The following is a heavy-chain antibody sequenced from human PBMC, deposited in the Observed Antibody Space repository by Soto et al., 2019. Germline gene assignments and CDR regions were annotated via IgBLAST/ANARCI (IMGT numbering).Heavy chain of an antibody. CDR1: GGTFSSYA. Sequence: QVQLVQSGAEVTKPGSSVKVSCKASGGTFSSYAISWVRQAPGQGLEWMGGIIPIFGTANYAQKFQGRVTITADESTSTAYMELSSLRSEDTAVYYCARVTMAARYTYYYYGMDVWGQGTTVTVSS. CDR3: ARVTMAARYTYYYYGMDV. CDR2: IIPIFGTA. J-gene: IGHJ6*02. V-gene: IGHV1-69*01. D-gene: IGHD3-16*02.